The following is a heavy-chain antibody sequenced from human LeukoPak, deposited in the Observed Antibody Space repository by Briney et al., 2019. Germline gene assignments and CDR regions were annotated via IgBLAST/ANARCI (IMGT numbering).Heavy chain of an antibody. CDR2: ISAYNGNT. CDR3: GTAGFGSSGWIRWFDP. Sequence: GASVKVSCKASGYTFTSYGISWVRQAPGQGLEWMGWISAYNGNTNYAQKLQGRVTMTTDTSTSTAYMELRSLRSDDTAVYYCGTAGFGSSGWIRWFDPWGQGTVVTVSS. V-gene: IGHV1-18*01. D-gene: IGHD6-19*01. J-gene: IGHJ5*02. CDR1: GYTFTSYG.